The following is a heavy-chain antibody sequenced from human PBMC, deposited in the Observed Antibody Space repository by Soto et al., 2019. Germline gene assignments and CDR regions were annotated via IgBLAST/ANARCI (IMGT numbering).Heavy chain of an antibody. J-gene: IGHJ4*02. CDR1: GGTFSSYA. CDR2: INPKSGGT. CDR3: ARAGPSTVTNGQPFDY. D-gene: IGHD4-17*01. V-gene: IGHV1-2*04. Sequence: ASVKVSCKASGGTFSSYAIGWVRQAPGQGLEWMGWINPKSGGTNYAQKFQGWVTMTRDTSISTAYMELSSLTSDDTAVYYCARAGPSTVTNGQPFDYWGQGTLVTVSS.